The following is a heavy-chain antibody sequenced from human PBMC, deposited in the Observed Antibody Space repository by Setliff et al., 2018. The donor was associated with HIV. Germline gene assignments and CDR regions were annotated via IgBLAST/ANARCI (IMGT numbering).Heavy chain of an antibody. Sequence: PSETLSLTCTVSGGSISSYYWRWIRQPPGKGLEWIGYIYTSGSTDYNPSLKSRVTISLDTSKNQFSLKLTSVTAADTAVYYCARLSGDYYYFDYWGQGTLVTVSS. D-gene: IGHD2-21*02. CDR2: IYTSGST. CDR3: ARLSGDYYYFDY. V-gene: IGHV4-4*09. CDR1: GGSISSYY. J-gene: IGHJ4*02.